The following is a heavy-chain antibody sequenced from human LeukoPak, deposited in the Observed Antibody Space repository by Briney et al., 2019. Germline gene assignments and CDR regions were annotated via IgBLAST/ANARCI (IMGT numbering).Heavy chain of an antibody. CDR2: IRYDGSNK. J-gene: IGHJ4*02. CDR1: GFTFSSYG. CDR3: AKAPPPGIAVAGV. D-gene: IGHD6-19*01. V-gene: IGHV3-30*02. Sequence: GGSLRLSCAASGFTFSSYGMHWVRQAPGKGLEWVAFIRYDGSNKYYADSVKGRFTISRDNSKNTLYLQMNSLRAEDTAVYYCAKAPPPGIAVAGVWGQGTLVTVSS.